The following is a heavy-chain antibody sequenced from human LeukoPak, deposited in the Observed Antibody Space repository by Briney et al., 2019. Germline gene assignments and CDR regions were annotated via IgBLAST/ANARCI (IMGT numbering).Heavy chain of an antibody. Sequence: SETLSLTCTVSGGSISSYYWSWIRQPPGKGLEWIGHIYYSGSTNYIPSLKSRVTISVDTSKNQFSLRLSSVTAADTAVYYCARSPRRITIFGVVHGWFDPWGQGTLVTVSS. CDR1: GGSISSYY. CDR2: IYYSGST. D-gene: IGHD3-3*01. V-gene: IGHV4-59*01. CDR3: ARSPRRITIFGVVHGWFDP. J-gene: IGHJ5*02.